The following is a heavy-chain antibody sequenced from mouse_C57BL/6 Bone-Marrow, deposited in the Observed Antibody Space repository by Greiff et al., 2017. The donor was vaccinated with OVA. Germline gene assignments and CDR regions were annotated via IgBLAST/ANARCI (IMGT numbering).Heavy chain of an antibody. CDR3: TRSGIYYYGSSSWFAY. Sequence: VQLQQSGAELVRPGASVTLSCKASGYTFTDYEMHWVKQTPVHGLEWIGAIDPATGGTAYNQKFKGKAILTADKSSSTAYMELRSLTSEDSAVYYCTRSGIYYYGSSSWFAYWGQGTLVTVSA. V-gene: IGHV1-15*01. CDR2: IDPATGGT. D-gene: IGHD1-1*01. J-gene: IGHJ3*01. CDR1: GYTFTDYE.